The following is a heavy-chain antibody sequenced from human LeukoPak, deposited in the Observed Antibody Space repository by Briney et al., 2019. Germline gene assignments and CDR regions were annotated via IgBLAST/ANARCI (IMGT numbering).Heavy chain of an antibody. J-gene: IGHJ4*02. CDR2: IYSGGST. Sequence: QPGESLRLSCAASGFTVSSNYMSWVRQAPGKGLEWVSVIYSGGSTYYADSVKGRFTISRDNSKNTLYLQMNSLRAEDTAVYYCARDLVGVFDYWGQGTLVTVSS. CDR1: GFTVSSNY. V-gene: IGHV3-53*01. CDR3: ARDLVGVFDY. D-gene: IGHD2-8*02.